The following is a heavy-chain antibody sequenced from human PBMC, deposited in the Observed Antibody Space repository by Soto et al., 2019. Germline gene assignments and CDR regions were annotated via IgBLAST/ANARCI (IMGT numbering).Heavy chain of an antibody. CDR3: TTDPVHY. V-gene: IGHV3-73*01. CDR2: IRTKVNSYAT. J-gene: IGHJ4*02. D-gene: IGHD3-10*01. Sequence: EVQLVESGGGLVQPGGSLKLSCAASGFTFSGSAMHWVRQASGKGLEWVGRIRTKVNSYATTYGASVKGRFTISRDDSRTTTYLHMNSLNTEDTAVYYCTTDPVHYWGQGTLVTVSS. CDR1: GFTFSGSA.